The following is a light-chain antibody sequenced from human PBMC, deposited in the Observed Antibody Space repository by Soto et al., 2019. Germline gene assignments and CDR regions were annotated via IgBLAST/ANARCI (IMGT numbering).Light chain of an antibody. CDR3: QQYNSYPKP. V-gene: IGKV1-5*01. J-gene: IGKJ1*01. CDR1: QSISSW. Sequence: DIQMTQSPSTLSASVGDRVTITCRASQSISSWLAWYQQKPGKAPKLLIYDASSLDSGVPSRFSGSRSGTEFTLTISSLQPDDFATYYCQQYNSYPKPFGQGTKVEIK. CDR2: DAS.